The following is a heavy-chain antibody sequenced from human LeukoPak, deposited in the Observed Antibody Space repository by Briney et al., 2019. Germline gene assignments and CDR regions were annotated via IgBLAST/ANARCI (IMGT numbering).Heavy chain of an antibody. CDR3: AKAHDYGDYVDLRYYYGMDV. J-gene: IGHJ6*04. Sequence: PGGSLRLSCAASGFTFSSYAMSWVRQAPGKGLEWVSEISGSGGSTYYADSVKGRFTISRDNSKNTLYLQMNSLRAEDTAVYYCAKAHDYGDYVDLRYYYGMDVWGKGTTVTVSS. V-gene: IGHV3-23*01. CDR2: ISGSGGST. D-gene: IGHD4-17*01. CDR1: GFTFSSYA.